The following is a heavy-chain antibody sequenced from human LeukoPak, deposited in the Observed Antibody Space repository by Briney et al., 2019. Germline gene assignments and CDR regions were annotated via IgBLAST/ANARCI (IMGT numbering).Heavy chain of an antibody. CDR2: ISAYNGNT. J-gene: IGHJ4*02. CDR1: GYAFTSYG. V-gene: IGHV1-18*01. CDR3: AGSSSSDSYFDY. Sequence: ASVKVSCKASGYAFTSYGIRWVREAPGQGLERMGWISAYNGNTNYAQKLQGRVTMTTDTSTSTAYMELRSLRSDDTAVYYCAGSSSSDSYFDYWGQGTLVTVSS. D-gene: IGHD6-6*01.